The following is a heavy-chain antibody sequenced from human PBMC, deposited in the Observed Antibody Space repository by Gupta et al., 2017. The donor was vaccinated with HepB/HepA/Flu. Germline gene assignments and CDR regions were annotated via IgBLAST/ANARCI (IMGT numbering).Heavy chain of an antibody. CDR1: GGSITSDSYY. V-gene: IGHV4-39*01. J-gene: IGHJ6*03. Sequence: QLQLQESGPGLVEPSETLSLTCTVSGGSITSDSYYWGWIRQPPGKGLEWIGTLHYSGDTYYNPSLKSRVTISVDTSKNQFSLRLSSVTAADTAIYYCARQEVDPNHYYYMNLWGKGTTVTVSS. CDR3: ARQEVDPNHYYYMNL. CDR2: LHYSGDT.